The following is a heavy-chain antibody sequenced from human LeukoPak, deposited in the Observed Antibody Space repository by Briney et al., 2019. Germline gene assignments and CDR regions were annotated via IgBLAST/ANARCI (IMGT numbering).Heavy chain of an antibody. CDR1: GYTFTSYY. Sequence: ASVKVSCKASGYTFTSYYIHWVRQVPGQGLEWMGTINAGGGGTNYAQKFEDRVTMTRDTSSTTVYMELSSLSSEDTAVYFCARAYGLTTVDYWGQGALVSVSS. J-gene: IGHJ4*02. CDR2: INAGGGGT. D-gene: IGHD4-17*01. CDR3: ARAYGLTTVDY. V-gene: IGHV1-46*01.